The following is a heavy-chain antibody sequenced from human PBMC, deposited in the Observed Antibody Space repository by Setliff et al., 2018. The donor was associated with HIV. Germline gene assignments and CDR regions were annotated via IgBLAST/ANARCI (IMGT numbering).Heavy chain of an antibody. CDR2: ISWDGATT. Sequence: GGSLRLSCAASGFTFSDYYMSWIRQAPGKGLEWVALISWDGATTNYADSVKGRFTISRDSSKNSLYLQMNSLRTEDTALYYCAREGGSERMPFFYYYMDVWGKGTTVTVSS. V-gene: IGHV3-43*01. D-gene: IGHD3-10*01. J-gene: IGHJ6*03. CDR3: AREGGSERMPFFYYYMDV. CDR1: GFTFSDYY.